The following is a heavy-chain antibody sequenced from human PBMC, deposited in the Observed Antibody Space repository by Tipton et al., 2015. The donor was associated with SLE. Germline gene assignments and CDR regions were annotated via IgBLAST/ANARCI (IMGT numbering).Heavy chain of an antibody. CDR1: GGSISIHY. D-gene: IGHD6-19*01. CDR3: ARIGAVAGTPDAFDI. V-gene: IGHV4-4*08. J-gene: IGHJ3*02. CDR2: IYTSGST. Sequence: TLSLTCTVSGGSISIHYWSWIRQPPGKGLEWIGYIYTSGSTNYNPSLKSRVTISVDTSKNQFSLKLSSVTAADTAVYYCARIGAVAGTPDAFDIWGQGTMVTVSS.